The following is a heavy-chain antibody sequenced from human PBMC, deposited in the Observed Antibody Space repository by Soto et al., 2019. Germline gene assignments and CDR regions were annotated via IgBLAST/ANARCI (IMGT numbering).Heavy chain of an antibody. CDR2: MNPNSGNT. D-gene: IGHD2-15*01. Sequence: ASVKVSCKASGYTFTSYDINWVRQATGQGLEWMGWMNPNSGNTGYAQKFQGRVTMTRNASTSTAYMEVSSLGSEDTAVYYCARSQPGYYSGGRYYSHSYGMDVXG. CDR1: GYTFTSYD. J-gene: IGHJ6*01. CDR3: ARSQPGYYSGGRYYSHSYGMDV. V-gene: IGHV1-8*01.